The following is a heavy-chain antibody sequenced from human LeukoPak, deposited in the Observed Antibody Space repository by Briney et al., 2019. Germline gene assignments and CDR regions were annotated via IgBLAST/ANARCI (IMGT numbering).Heavy chain of an antibody. J-gene: IGHJ3*02. V-gene: IGHV3-9*03. Sequence: GGSLRLSCAASGFTFDDYGMHWVRQAPGKGLEWVAGISWNSGSIGYADSVKGRFTISRDNAKNSLYLQMNSLRAEDMALYYCAKGGYYYDSSGHAFDIWGQGTMVTVSS. CDR1: GFTFDDYG. CDR2: ISWNSGSI. CDR3: AKGGYYYDSSGHAFDI. D-gene: IGHD3-22*01.